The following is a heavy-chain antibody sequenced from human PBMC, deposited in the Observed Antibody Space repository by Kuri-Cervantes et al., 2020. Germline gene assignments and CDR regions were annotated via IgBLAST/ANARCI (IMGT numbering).Heavy chain of an antibody. CDR1: RGFITNYY. D-gene: IGHD1-26*01. J-gene: IGHJ6*03. V-gene: IGHV4-59*12. Sequence: GSLRLSCTVSRGFITNYYWSWIRQPPGKGLEDIGYIHYSGNTNYNPSLKSRVTMSVDTSKNQFSLKLSSVTAADTAVYYCARAGGSYPYWYYYYMDVWGKGTTVTVSS. CDR3: ARAGGSYPYWYYYYMDV. CDR2: IHYSGNT.